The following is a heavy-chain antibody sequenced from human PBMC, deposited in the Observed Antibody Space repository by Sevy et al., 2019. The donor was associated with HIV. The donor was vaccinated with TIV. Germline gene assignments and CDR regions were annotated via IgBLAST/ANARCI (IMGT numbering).Heavy chain of an antibody. CDR3: ARGPLRYCTSTSGYEGDYYYYGMDV. CDR2: IWSDGNKK. V-gene: IGHV3-33*01. D-gene: IGHD2-2*01. J-gene: IGHJ6*02. Sequence: GGSLRLSCAASGFTFSNYGIHWVRQPPGKGLEWVAVIWSDGNKKYYADSVKGRFTISRDNSKNTLFLQMNSLKAEDTAVYYCARGPLRYCTSTSGYEGDYYYYGMDVWGQGTTVTVSS. CDR1: GFTFSNYG.